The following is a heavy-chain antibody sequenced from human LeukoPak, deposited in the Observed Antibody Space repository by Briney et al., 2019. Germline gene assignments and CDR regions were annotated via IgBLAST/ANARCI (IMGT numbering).Heavy chain of an antibody. CDR3: VKDPNLDNFWTGPFDN. D-gene: IGHD3/OR15-3a*01. CDR1: GFTFSSYA. Sequence: GGSLRLSCAASGFTFSSYAMSWVRQAPGKGLEWVSAISGSGGGTFYADSVKGRFTISRDNSENTLYLQMNSLRAEDTALYYCVKDPNLDNFWTGPFDNWGQGTLVTVSS. J-gene: IGHJ4*02. V-gene: IGHV3-23*01. CDR2: ISGSGGGT.